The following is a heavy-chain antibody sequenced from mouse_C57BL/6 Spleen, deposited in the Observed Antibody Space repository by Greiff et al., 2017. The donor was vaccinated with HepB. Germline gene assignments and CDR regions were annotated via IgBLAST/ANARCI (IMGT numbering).Heavy chain of an antibody. CDR3: ARRGFTTVVATGGHDY. Sequence: QVQLQQSGAELVRPGTSVKVSCKASGYAFTNYLIEWVKQRPGQGLEWIGVINPGSGGTNYNEKFKGKATLTADKSSSTAYMQLSSLTSEDSAVYFCARRGFTTVVATGGHDYWGQGTTLTVSS. V-gene: IGHV1-54*01. J-gene: IGHJ2*01. CDR2: INPGSGGT. CDR1: GYAFTNYL. D-gene: IGHD1-1*01.